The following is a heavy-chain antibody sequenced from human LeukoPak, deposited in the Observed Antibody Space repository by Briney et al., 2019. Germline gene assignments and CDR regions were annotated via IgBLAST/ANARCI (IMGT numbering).Heavy chain of an antibody. D-gene: IGHD5-12*01. J-gene: IGHJ4*02. CDR2: IYFSGTT. CDR3: ARQPGYRGQVPADY. V-gene: IGHV4-59*08. CDR1: GGSSTDFY. Sequence: SETLSLTCTVSGGSSTDFYWSWLRQPPGKRLEWIGYIYFSGTTNYNPSLRGRVTMSVDPSSNQFSLRLNSVTAADTAVYYCARQPGYRGQVPADYWGQGTLVTVSS.